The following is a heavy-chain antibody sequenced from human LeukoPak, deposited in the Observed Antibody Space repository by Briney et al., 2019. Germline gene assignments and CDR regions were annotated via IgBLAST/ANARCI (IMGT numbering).Heavy chain of an antibody. CDR2: IYRDDEK. V-gene: IGHV2-5*02. CDR3: AHGTGEALTLGDDYDDGGFDI. J-gene: IGHJ4*02. D-gene: IGHD4-17*01. CDR1: GFSVRPGGGD. Sequence: CGPPLANLTQPLTXTRNLPGFSVRPGGGDVAGVRQPPLKALEYLPLIYRDDEKRYSGALKNRLTIAKGTSENQVVITMTKMDPVDTSTYFCAHGTGEALTLGDDYDDGGFDIWGQGTLVTVSS.